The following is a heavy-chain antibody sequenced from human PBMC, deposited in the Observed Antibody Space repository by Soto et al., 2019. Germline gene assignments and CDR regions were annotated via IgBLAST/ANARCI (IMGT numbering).Heavy chain of an antibody. V-gene: IGHV4-34*01. CDR2: INHSGST. CDR3: ARQDPASFGMDV. J-gene: IGHJ6*02. Sequence: PSETLSLTCAVYGGSFSGYYWSWIRQPPGKGLEWIGEINHSGSTNYNPSLKSRVTISVDTSKNQFSLKLSSVTAADTAVYYCARQDPASFGMDVWGQGTTVTVSS. D-gene: IGHD3-16*02. CDR1: GGSFSGYY.